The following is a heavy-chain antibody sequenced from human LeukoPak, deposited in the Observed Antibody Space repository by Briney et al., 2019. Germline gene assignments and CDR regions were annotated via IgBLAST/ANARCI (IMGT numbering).Heavy chain of an antibody. CDR3: AKDLFEVGACTSSSCLASLPFFDN. Sequence: PGGSLRLSCAASGFTFSNYAMTWVRQAPGKGLEWVSTISNSGNTTYYTGSVKGRFTISRDNSKNTLSLQMNSLRADETAVYYCAKDLFEVGACTSSSCLASLPFFDNWGQGNLVTVSS. CDR1: GFTFSNYA. V-gene: IGHV3-23*01. CDR2: ISNSGNTT. J-gene: IGHJ4*02. D-gene: IGHD2-2*01.